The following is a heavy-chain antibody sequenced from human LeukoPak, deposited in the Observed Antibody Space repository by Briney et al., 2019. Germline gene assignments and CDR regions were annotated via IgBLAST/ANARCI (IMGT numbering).Heavy chain of an antibody. CDR1: GFTFSTYG. CDR3: AKDHFYGSGTYTYFDY. V-gene: IGHV3-30*18. CDR2: ISSDGSQK. J-gene: IGHJ4*02. D-gene: IGHD3-10*01. Sequence: PGGSLTLSCAASGFTFSTYGMHWVRQAPGRGLEWVAAISSDGSQKYYADSVKGRFTISRDNSKNTLYLQMNSLRVEDTAVYYCAKDHFYGSGTYTYFDYWGQGTLVTVSS.